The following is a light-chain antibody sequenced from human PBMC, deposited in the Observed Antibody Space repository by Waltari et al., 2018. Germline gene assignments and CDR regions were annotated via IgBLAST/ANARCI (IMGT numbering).Light chain of an antibody. J-gene: IGKJ2*01. CDR1: QSESSK. Sequence: EIVMTQSPATLSASPGEVATLSCRSSQSESSKLAWYQQKPGQPPRLLIYHASTRATGIPARFSGSGSGTEFTLTISSLQSGDFAVYYCQHYNNGGKAFGQGTKLEIK. CDR2: HAS. CDR3: QHYNNGGKA. V-gene: IGKV3-15*01.